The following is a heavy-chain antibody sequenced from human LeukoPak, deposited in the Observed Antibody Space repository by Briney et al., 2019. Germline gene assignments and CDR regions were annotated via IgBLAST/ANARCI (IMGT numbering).Heavy chain of an antibody. J-gene: IGHJ3*02. D-gene: IGHD2-8*01. V-gene: IGHV3-7*01. Sequence: QAGGSLRLSCVASGCSFSNYWMTWVRQAPGKGLEWVANIKEDGGEKYYVDSVKGRFTISRDNAKDSLYLQMNSLRDEDTAVYYCVRNGGALDIWGRGTLVTVS. CDR1: GCSFSNYW. CDR2: IKEDGGEK. CDR3: VRNGGALDI.